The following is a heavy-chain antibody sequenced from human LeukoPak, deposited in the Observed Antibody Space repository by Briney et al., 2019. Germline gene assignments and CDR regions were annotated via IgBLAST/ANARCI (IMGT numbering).Heavy chain of an antibody. CDR1: GFSRSHYG. Sequence: HPGTSLRLSCAVSGFSRSHYGMHWVRQAPGKGLEWVANIKQDGSEKYYVDSVKGRFTISRDNAKNSLYLQMNSLRAEDTAVYYRARVYHSSSGRAIDYWGQGTLVTVSS. D-gene: IGHD6-6*01. V-gene: IGHV3-7*01. CDR3: ARVYHSSSGRAIDY. J-gene: IGHJ4*02. CDR2: IKQDGSEK.